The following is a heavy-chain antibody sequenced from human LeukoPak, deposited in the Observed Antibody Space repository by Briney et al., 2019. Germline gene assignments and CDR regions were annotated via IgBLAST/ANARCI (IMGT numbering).Heavy chain of an antibody. CDR2: ISSSGSTI. J-gene: IGHJ6*03. V-gene: IGHV3-48*04. D-gene: IGHD2-2*01. Sequence: GGSLRLSCAASGFTFSTYSINWVRQAPGKGLEWVSYISSSGSTIYYADSVKGRFTISRDNAKNSLYLQMNSLRAEDTAVYYCARGTEVPAAHYYYYYYMDVWGKGTTVTVSS. CDR3: ARGTEVPAAHYYYYYYMDV. CDR1: GFTFSTYS.